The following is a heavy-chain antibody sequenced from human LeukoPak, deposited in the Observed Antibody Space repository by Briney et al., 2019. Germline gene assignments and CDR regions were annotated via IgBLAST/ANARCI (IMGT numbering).Heavy chain of an antibody. D-gene: IGHD3-22*01. CDR1: GLTFSIFE. V-gene: IGHV3-48*03. CDR2: ISSSGDIK. J-gene: IGHJ3*02. CDR3: ARGGSTGYDYNAFDM. Sequence: PGESLRLSCEASGLTFSIFEMNWVRLAPGKVLEWVSFISSSGDIKIYADSVKGRFTISRDNARNSVYLHMNSLRAEDTAVYFCARGGSTGYDYNAFDMWGQGTMAAVSS.